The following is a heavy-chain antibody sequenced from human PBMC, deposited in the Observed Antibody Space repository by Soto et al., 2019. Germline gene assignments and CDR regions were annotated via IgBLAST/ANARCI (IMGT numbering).Heavy chain of an antibody. CDR1: GYIFSRYG. J-gene: IGHJ6*02. CDR2: ISAYNGNI. CDR3: VATGSDLDHLWVGDV. V-gene: IGHV1-18*01. D-gene: IGHD4-17*01. Sequence: QVELVQSGAEVKRPGASVKVSCKASGYIFSRYGISWVRQAPGQGLEWMGWISAYNGNINYAQKLQASVTMTTDTSTGTAYMELRSLRPHDTAVYYCVATGSDLDHLWVGDVWGQGPTVTVSS.